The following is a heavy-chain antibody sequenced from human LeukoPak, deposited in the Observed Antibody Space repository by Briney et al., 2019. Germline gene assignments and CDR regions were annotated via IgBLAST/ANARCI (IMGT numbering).Heavy chain of an antibody. V-gene: IGHV3-23*01. D-gene: IGHD3-22*01. Sequence: PGGSLRLSCAASGFTFSSYAMSWVRQAPGEGLEWVSGISGSGDNTYYADSVKGRFTISRDNSKNTLYMQVNSLGTEDTAAYYCAKGSYYDSSGSFYFDYWGQGTLVTVSS. CDR1: GFTFSSYA. CDR2: ISGSGDNT. CDR3: AKGSYYDSSGSFYFDY. J-gene: IGHJ4*02.